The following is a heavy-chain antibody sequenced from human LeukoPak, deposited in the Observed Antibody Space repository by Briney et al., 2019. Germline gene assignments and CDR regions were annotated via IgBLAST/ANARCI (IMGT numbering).Heavy chain of an antibody. Sequence: GGSLRLSCALSGFTFNSKSINWVRQAPGKGLEWISYISSSGSAKYYADSVKGRFTISRDDAKNSVYLQMNNLRAEDTAVYYCASITNPVDYWGQGTLVTVSS. D-gene: IGHD3-10*01. V-gene: IGHV3-48*04. CDR1: GFTFNSKS. CDR3: ASITNPVDY. J-gene: IGHJ4*02. CDR2: ISSSGSAK.